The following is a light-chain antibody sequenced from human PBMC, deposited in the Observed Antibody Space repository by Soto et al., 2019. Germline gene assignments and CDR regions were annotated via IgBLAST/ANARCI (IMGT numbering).Light chain of an antibody. J-gene: IGKJ3*01. CDR2: DAS. Sequence: EIVLTQSPATLSLSPGERATLSCRASQSVSSYLAWYQQKPGQAPRLLIYDASNRATGIPARFSGSGSGTDCTLTISSLEPEDFAVYYCQQRSNWPRTFGPGTKVAIK. V-gene: IGKV3-11*01. CDR3: QQRSNWPRT. CDR1: QSVSSY.